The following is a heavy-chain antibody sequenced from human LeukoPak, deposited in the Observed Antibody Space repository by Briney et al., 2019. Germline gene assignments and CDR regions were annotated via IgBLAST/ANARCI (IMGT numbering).Heavy chain of an antibody. CDR1: GYTFTNYD. D-gene: IGHD2-15*01. V-gene: IGHV1-8*01. Sequence: GPVKVSCKAFGYTFTNYDINWVRQATGQGLEWMGWMNPNSGNTGYAQKFQGRVTMTSNTSISTAYMELSSLKSEDTAVYYCVRGVVVVAATLGSPKIWFDPWGQGTLVTVSS. J-gene: IGHJ5*02. CDR3: VRGVVVVAATLGSPKIWFDP. CDR2: MNPNSGNT.